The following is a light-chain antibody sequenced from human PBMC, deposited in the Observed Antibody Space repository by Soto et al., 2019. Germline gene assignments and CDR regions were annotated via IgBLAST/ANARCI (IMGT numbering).Light chain of an antibody. CDR1: QGIRND. J-gene: IGKJ1*01. Sequence: AIQMPQSPSSLSASVGDRVTITCRASQGIRNDLGWYQQKPGKAPKLLIYAASSLQSGVPSRFRGSGSGTDFTLTINSLHPEDFATFYCQQTYSTPGTFGQGTKVDIK. V-gene: IGKV1-6*01. CDR2: AAS. CDR3: QQTYSTPGT.